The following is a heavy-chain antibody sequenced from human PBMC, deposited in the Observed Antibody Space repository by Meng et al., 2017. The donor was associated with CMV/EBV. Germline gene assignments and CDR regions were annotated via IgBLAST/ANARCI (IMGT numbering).Heavy chain of an antibody. V-gene: IGHV4-61*01. D-gene: IGHD1-1*01. Sequence: SETLSLTCTVSGGSASSGSDSGGSFYWSWFRQTPGKELEWMGHVYHSGTANYNPSLTSRVTIPVDKSKNQFSLKLSSITAADTAVYYCALEEYDSGPAVYYYYGMDVWGQGITVTVSS. CDR3: ALEEYDSGPAVYYYYGMDV. J-gene: IGHJ6*02. CDR1: GGSASSGSDSGGSFY. CDR2: VYHSGTA.